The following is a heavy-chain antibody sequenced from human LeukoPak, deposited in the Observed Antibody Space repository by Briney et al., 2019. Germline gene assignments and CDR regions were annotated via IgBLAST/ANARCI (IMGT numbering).Heavy chain of an antibody. V-gene: IGHV1-69*04. D-gene: IGHD1-26*01. CDR3: ARAISVSFPLDY. CDR2: IIPILGIA. J-gene: IGHJ4*02. Sequence: GASVKVSCKASGGTFSSYAISWVRQAPGQGLEWMGRIIPILGIANYAQKFQGRVTITADKSTSTAYMELSSLRSEDTAVYYCARAISVSFPLDYWGQGTLVTVSS. CDR1: GGTFSSYA.